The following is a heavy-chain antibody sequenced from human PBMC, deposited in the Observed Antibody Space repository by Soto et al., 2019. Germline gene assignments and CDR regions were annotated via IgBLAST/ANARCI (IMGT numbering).Heavy chain of an antibody. J-gene: IGHJ5*02. Sequence: QVQLVQSGAEVKKPGAAVKVACKTSGFTFSTYWMHWVRQVPGQGLEWMGLIDPSGARTSYAPKLQGRVTMTRDTSTSTVYMELSSLRSEDTAVYYCARDVWDFGGHPDHWGQGTLVTVSS. CDR2: IDPSGART. D-gene: IGHD4-17*01. CDR3: ARDVWDFGGHPDH. V-gene: IGHV1-46*01. CDR1: GFTFSTYW.